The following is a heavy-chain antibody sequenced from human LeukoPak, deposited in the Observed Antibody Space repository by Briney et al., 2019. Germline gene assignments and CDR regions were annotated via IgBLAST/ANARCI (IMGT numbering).Heavy chain of an antibody. CDR3: AKDGPTTVTTTGYFDL. CDR1: GFTFDDYA. J-gene: IGHJ2*01. CDR2: ISWNSGSI. Sequence: GGSLRLSCAASGFTFDDYAMHWVRQAPGKGLEWVSGISWNSGSIGYADSVKGRFTISRDNAKNSLYLQMNSLRAEDTALYYCAKDGPTTVTTTGYFDLWGRGTLVTVSS. D-gene: IGHD4-17*01. V-gene: IGHV3-9*01.